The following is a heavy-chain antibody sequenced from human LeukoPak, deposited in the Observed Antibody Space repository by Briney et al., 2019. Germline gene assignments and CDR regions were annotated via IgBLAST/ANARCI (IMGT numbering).Heavy chain of an antibody. J-gene: IGHJ6*02. CDR3: ARAGDYPYYGMDV. CDR1: GYTFTSYY. Sequence: ASVKVSCKASGYTFTSYYMHWVRQAPGQGLEWMGIINPSGGSTSYAQKFQGRVTMTTDTSTSTAYMELRSLRSDDTAVYYCARAGDYPYYGMDVWGQGTTVTVSS. V-gene: IGHV1-46*01. D-gene: IGHD4-17*01. CDR2: INPSGGST.